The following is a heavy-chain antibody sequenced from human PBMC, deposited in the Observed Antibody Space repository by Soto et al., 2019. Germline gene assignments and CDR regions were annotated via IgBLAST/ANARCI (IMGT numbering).Heavy chain of an antibody. CDR2: IKQDGSET. V-gene: IGHV3-7*01. D-gene: IGHD3-3*01. J-gene: IGHJ4*02. Sequence: GGSLRLSCAASGLNFNTYWMSWVRQSPGKGLEWVANIKQDGSETYYVDSVKGRLTISRDNAKKSLYLQMNSLRAEDTAVYYCAREGFYYDYWSGYTKPYYFDNWGQGALVTVYS. CDR1: GLNFNTYW. CDR3: AREGFYYDYWSGYTKPYYFDN.